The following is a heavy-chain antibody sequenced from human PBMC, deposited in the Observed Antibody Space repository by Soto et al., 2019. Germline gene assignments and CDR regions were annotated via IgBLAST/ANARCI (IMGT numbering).Heavy chain of an antibody. CDR3: ARELELNWFDP. V-gene: IGHV4-34*01. CDR2: INHSGST. J-gene: IGHJ5*02. Sequence: SETLSLTCAVYGGSFSGYYWSWIRQPPGKGLEWIGDINHSGSTNYNPSLKSRVTISVDTSKNQFSLKLSSVTAADTAVYYCARELELNWFDPWGQGTLVTVSS. D-gene: IGHD1-1*01. CDR1: GGSFSGYY.